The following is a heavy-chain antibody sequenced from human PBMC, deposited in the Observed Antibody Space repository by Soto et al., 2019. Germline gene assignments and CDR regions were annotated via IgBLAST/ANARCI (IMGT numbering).Heavy chain of an antibody. V-gene: IGHV4-34*01. CDR1: GGSFIGYY. D-gene: IGHD6-19*01. CDR2: INHSGST. CDR3: ARGRRSAVAGTKGSYYFDY. Sequence: SETLSLTCAVYGGSFIGYYCIFIRHPALKWLEWIGEINHSGSTNYNPSLKSRVTISVDTSKNQFSLKLSSVTAADTAVYYCARGRRSAVAGTKGSYYFDYWGQGTLVTVSS. J-gene: IGHJ4*02.